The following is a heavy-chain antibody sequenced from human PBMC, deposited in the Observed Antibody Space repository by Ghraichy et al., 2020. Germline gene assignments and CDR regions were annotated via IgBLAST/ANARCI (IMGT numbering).Heavy chain of an antibody. D-gene: IGHD3-3*01. V-gene: IGHV3-21*01. J-gene: IGHJ3*02. CDR1: GFTFSSYS. Sequence: GESLNISCAASGFTFSSYSMNWVRQAPGKGLEWVSSISSSSSYIYYADSVKGRFTISRDNAKNSLYLQMNSLRAEDTAVYYCARGRVKYDFWSGYYTYDAFDIWGQGTMVTVSS. CDR2: ISSSSSYI. CDR3: ARGRVKYDFWSGYYTYDAFDI.